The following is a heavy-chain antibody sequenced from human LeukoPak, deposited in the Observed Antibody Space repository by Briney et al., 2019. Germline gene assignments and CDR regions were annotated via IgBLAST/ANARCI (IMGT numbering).Heavy chain of an antibody. Sequence: SETLSLTCAVYGGSFSGYYWSWIRQPPGKGLEWIGEINHSGSTNYNPSLKSRVTISVDTSKNQFSLKLSSVTAADTAVYYCARDKIGSPSWFDPWGQGTLVTVSS. CDR2: INHSGST. V-gene: IGHV4-34*01. CDR3: ARDKIGSPSWFDP. CDR1: GGSFSGYY. D-gene: IGHD2-15*01. J-gene: IGHJ5*02.